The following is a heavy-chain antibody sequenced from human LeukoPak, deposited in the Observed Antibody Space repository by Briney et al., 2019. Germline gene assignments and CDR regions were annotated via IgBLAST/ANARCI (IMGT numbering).Heavy chain of an antibody. Sequence: SETLSLTCAVYGGSFSGYYWSWIRQPPGKGLEWIGEINHSGSTNYNPSLKSRVTISVDTSKNQFSLKLSSVTAADTAVYYCARRGQLGMGYWGQGILVTVSS. D-gene: IGHD7-27*01. CDR1: GGSFSGYY. J-gene: IGHJ4*02. CDR2: INHSGST. V-gene: IGHV4-34*01. CDR3: ARRGQLGMGY.